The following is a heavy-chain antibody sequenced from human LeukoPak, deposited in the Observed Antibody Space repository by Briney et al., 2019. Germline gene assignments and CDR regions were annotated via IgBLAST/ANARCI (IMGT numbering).Heavy chain of an antibody. J-gene: IGHJ4*02. CDR3: ARVGITMVRGVTGEFDY. D-gene: IGHD3-10*01. V-gene: IGHV4-39*07. CDR1: GGSISSGSYY. CDR2: IYYSGST. Sequence: PSQTLSLTCTVSGGSISSGSYYWGWIRQPPGKGLEWIGSIYYSGSTYYNPSLKSRVTISVDTSKNQFSLKLSSVTAADTAVYYCARVGITMVRGVTGEFDYWGQGTLVTVSS.